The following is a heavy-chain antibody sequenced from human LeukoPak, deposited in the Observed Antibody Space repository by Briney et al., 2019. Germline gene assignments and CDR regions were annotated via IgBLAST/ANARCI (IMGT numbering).Heavy chain of an antibody. CDR3: ATGVYCATTTCPGYGNYYYFMVV. V-gene: IGHV1-24*01. CDR1: GFTLSELS. D-gene: IGHD2-21*01. CDR2: FNPKNGET. J-gene: IGHJ6*03. Sequence: GASVKVSCMVSGFTLSELSMHWVRQAPGKGLEWVGGFNPKNGETVYAETFRDRVILTDDRSSNTAYMDLSTLGADDTAVYYCATGVYCATTTCPGYGNYYYFMVVWGEGTTVTV.